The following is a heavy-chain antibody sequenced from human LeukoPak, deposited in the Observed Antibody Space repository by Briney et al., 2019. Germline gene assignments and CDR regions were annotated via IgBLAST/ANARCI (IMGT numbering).Heavy chain of an antibody. Sequence: GASVKVSFKASGYPFTGYYMHWVRQAPGQGLEWMGWINPNSGGTNYAQKFQGRVTMTRDTSISTAYMELSRLRSDDTAVYYCARGFPMVRGVIDYWGQGTLVTVSS. V-gene: IGHV1-2*02. D-gene: IGHD3-10*01. CDR1: GYPFTGYY. CDR2: INPNSGGT. J-gene: IGHJ4*02. CDR3: ARGFPMVRGVIDY.